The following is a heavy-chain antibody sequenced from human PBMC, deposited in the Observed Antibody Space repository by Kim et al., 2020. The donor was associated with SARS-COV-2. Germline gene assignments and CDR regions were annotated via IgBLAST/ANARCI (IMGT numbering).Heavy chain of an antibody. D-gene: IGHD5-12*01. CDR3: AKDRVATIREPDYYGMDV. J-gene: IGHJ6*02. Sequence: TGRFTVSRDNSKNSLYLQMNSLRAEDTALYYCAKDRVATIREPDYYGMDVWGQGTTVTVSS. V-gene: IGHV3-43D*03.